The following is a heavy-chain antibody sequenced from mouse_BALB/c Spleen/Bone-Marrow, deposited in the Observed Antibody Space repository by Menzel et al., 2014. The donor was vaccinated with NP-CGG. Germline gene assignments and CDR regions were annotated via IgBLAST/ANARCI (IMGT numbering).Heavy chain of an antibody. Sequence: QVQLQQSGPELVKPGASVRISCKASGYTFTSYYIHWVKQRPGQGLEWIGWIYPGNVNTKYNEKFKGKATLTADKSSSTAYMQLSSLTSEDSAVYFCAGLLRGDYAMDYWGLGTSVTVSS. D-gene: IGHD2-3*01. CDR1: GYTFTSYY. CDR3: AGLLRGDYAMDY. CDR2: IYPGNVNT. V-gene: IGHV1S56*01. J-gene: IGHJ4*01.